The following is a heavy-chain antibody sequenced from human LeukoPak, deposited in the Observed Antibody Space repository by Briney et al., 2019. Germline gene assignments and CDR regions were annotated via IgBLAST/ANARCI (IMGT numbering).Heavy chain of an antibody. CDR2: IYYSGST. Sequence: SETLSLTCTVSGGSISSYYWSWIRQPPGKGLEWIGYIYYSGSTNYNPPLKSRVTISVDTSKNQFSLKLSSVTAADTAVYYCARLPDCSSTSCLKGAFDIWGQGTMVTVSS. CDR1: GGSISSYY. V-gene: IGHV4-59*08. D-gene: IGHD2-2*01. J-gene: IGHJ3*02. CDR3: ARLPDCSSTSCLKGAFDI.